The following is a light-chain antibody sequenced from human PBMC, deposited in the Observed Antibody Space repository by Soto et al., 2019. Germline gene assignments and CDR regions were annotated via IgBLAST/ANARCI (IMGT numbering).Light chain of an antibody. CDR3: SSYTSSSTYV. J-gene: IGLJ1*01. V-gene: IGLV2-14*03. Sequence: SVLTQPSPVSGSPGQSIALSRPGSNSDVGGYNFVSWYQQHSGKAPKLMISDVSNRPSGVSDRFSGSKSGNTASLTISGLQAEDEADYFCSSYTSSSTYVFGTGTKVTVL. CDR1: NSDVGGYNF. CDR2: DVS.